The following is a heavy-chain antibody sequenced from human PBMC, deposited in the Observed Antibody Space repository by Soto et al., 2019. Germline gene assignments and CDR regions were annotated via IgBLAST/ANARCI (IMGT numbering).Heavy chain of an antibody. CDR3: ARDKDYLVGATGFDY. V-gene: IGHV3-74*01. CDR1: GFTFSSYW. D-gene: IGHD1-26*01. CDR2: INSDGSST. J-gene: IGHJ4*02. Sequence: EVQLVESGGGLVQPGGSLRLSCAASGFTFSSYWMHWVRQAPGKGLVWVSRINSDGSSTSYADSVKGRFTISRDNAKNTLYLQMNSLRAEDTAVYYCARDKDYLVGATGFDYWGQGTLVTVSS.